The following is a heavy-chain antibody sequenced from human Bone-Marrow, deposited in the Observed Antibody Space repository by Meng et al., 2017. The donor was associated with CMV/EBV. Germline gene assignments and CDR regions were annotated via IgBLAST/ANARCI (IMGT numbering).Heavy chain of an antibody. Sequence: FIFGNYGMHWVRQAPGKGLEWVSVIYSGGSTYYADSVKGRFTISRDNSKNTLYLQMNSLRAEDTAVYYCARYAMVRGVMSQGPHFDYWGQGTLVTVSS. V-gene: IGHV3-53*01. CDR1: FIFGNYG. J-gene: IGHJ4*02. CDR3: ARYAMVRGVMSQGPHFDY. D-gene: IGHD3-10*01. CDR2: IYSGGST.